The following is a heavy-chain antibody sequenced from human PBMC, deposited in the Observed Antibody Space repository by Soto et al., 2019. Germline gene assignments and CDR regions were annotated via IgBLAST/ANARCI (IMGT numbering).Heavy chain of an antibody. D-gene: IGHD6-13*01. CDR1: VDSITTYY. J-gene: IGHJ6*02. CDR3: ARYSNNWFQTEGMDV. Sequence: PSETLSLTCTVSVDSITTYYWSWIRQPAVKGLEWIGRIDTSGNTNYNPSLKSRVTMSVDTSKKQFSLKLTSVTAADTAVYYCARYSNNWFQTEGMDVWGQGTTVTV. V-gene: IGHV4-4*07. CDR2: IDTSGNT.